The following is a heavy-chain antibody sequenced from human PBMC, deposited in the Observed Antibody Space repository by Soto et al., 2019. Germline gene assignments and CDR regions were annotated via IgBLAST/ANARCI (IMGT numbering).Heavy chain of an antibody. V-gene: IGHV1-8*01. CDR1: GYTFTSYD. J-gene: IGHJ4*02. CDR3: ARGPTGMIDY. CDR2: MNPKSGGT. Sequence: QVQLVQSGAEVKSPGASVKVSCKASGYTFTSYDINWVRQATVQGFEGRGWMNPKSGGTRYIQKFQGGVTMPRDPSISTADLALSSLTSEDTAVYYCARGPTGMIDYWGQGTLVTVSS.